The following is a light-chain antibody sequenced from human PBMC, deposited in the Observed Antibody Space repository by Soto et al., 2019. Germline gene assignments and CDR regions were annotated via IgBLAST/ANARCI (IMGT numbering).Light chain of an antibody. CDR1: QVISND. Sequence: DIQMSQSPSSLSASVGDRVTITCRASQVISNDLDWYQQKPGKAPKRLIHAASSFQSGVPSRFSGSGSGREFTLTISSMQTEDLATYDCLQYNTYPFTFGPGTKGDI. J-gene: IGKJ3*01. V-gene: IGKV1-17*01. CDR3: LQYNTYPFT. CDR2: AAS.